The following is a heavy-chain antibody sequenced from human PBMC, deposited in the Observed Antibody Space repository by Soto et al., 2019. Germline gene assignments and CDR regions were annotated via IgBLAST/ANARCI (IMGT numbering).Heavy chain of an antibody. CDR2: ISYDGSNK. J-gene: IGHJ6*02. D-gene: IGHD3-10*01. CDR1: GSTFSSYA. CDR3: AREGITMVRGGTMDV. Sequence: QVQLVESGGGVVQPGRSLRLSCAASGSTFSSYAMHWVRQAPGKGLEWVAVISYDGSNKYYADSVKGRFTISRDNSKNTLYLQMNSLRAEDTAVYYCAREGITMVRGGTMDVWGQGTTVTVSS. V-gene: IGHV3-30-3*01.